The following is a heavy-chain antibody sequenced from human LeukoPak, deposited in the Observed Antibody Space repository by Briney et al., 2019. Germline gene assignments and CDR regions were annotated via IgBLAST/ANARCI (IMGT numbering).Heavy chain of an antibody. D-gene: IGHD3-22*01. CDR3: ANQGYYDSSGYYHASPFDY. J-gene: IGHJ4*02. CDR1: GFTFSSYW. V-gene: IGHV3-7*03. CDR2: IKQDGSEK. Sequence: GGSLRLSCAASGFTFSSYWMNWVRQAPGKGLEWVANIKQDGSEKNYVDSVKGRFTISRDNAKNSLYLQMNSLRAEDTAVYYCANQGYYDSSGYYHASPFDYWGQGTLVTVSS.